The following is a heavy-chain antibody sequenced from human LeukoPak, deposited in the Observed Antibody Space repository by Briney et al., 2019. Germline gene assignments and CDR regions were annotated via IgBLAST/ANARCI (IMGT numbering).Heavy chain of an antibody. Sequence: GGSLRLSCAASGFTFSRYGMHWVRQAPGKGLGWVAFIRYDGSNKYYADSVKGRFTISRDNSKNTLYLQMNRLRVEDTAVYYCTRDFGRSSYYFDFWGQGTLVTVSS. V-gene: IGHV3-30*02. CDR3: TRDFGRSSYYFDF. CDR1: GFTFSRYG. CDR2: IRYDGSNK. D-gene: IGHD3-3*01. J-gene: IGHJ4*02.